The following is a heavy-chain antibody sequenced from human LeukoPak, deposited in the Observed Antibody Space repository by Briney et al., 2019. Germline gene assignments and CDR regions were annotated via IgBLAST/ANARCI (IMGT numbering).Heavy chain of an antibody. CDR1: GYTFTGYY. J-gene: IGHJ5*02. V-gene: IGHV1-2*02. CDR3: ARERGCSSTSCSTAPTDWFDP. Sequence: ASVKVSCKASGYTFTGYYMHWVRQAPGQGLEWMGWINPNSGGTNYAQRFQGRVTMTRDTSISTAYMELSRLRSDDTAVYYCARERGCSSTSCSTAPTDWFDPWGQGTLVTVSS. D-gene: IGHD2-2*01. CDR2: INPNSGGT.